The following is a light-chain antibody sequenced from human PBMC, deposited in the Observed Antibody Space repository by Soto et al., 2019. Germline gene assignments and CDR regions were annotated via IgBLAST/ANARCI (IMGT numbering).Light chain of an antibody. CDR2: DDH. V-gene: IGLV1-51*01. J-gene: IGLJ2*01. CDR3: ESWDSSLSAVL. Sequence: QSVLTQPPSVSAAPGQKVTISCSGNSSKIGNNFVSWYLQPPGTAPEVLIYDDHKLPSGIPDRFSGFKSGMSATLGITGLQTGDEAEYYCESWDSSLSAVLFVGGTQLTVL. CDR1: SSKIGNNF.